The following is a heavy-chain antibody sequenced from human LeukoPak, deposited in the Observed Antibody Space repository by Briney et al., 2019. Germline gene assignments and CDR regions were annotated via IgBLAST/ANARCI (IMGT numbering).Heavy chain of an antibody. J-gene: IGHJ3*02. CDR1: GFTFSSYS. V-gene: IGHV3-21*01. D-gene: IGHD3-10*01. CDR3: ARDRNYYGSGSYGFDAFDI. CDR2: ISGSSSYI. Sequence: PGGSLRLSCAASGFTFSSYSMNWVRQAPGKGLEWVSSISGSSSYIYYADSVKGRFTISRDNAKNSLYLQMNSLRAEDTAVYYCARDRNYYGSGSYGFDAFDIWGQGTMVTVSS.